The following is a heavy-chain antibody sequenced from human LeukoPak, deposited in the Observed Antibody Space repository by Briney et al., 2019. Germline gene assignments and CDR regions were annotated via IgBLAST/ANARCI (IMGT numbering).Heavy chain of an antibody. D-gene: IGHD6-19*01. CDR1: GGSISSYY. Sequence: SETLSLTCTVSGGSISSYYWSWLRQPPGKGLEWIGYIYYSGSTNYNPSLKSRVTISVDTSKNQFSLKLSSVTAADTAVYYCAGCPVAGGNQGAFDIWGQGTMVTVSS. V-gene: IGHV4-59*01. CDR3: AGCPVAGGNQGAFDI. CDR2: IYYSGST. J-gene: IGHJ3*02.